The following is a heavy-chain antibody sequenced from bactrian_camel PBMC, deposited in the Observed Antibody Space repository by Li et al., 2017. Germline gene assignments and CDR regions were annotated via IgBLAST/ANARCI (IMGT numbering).Heavy chain of an antibody. Sequence: DVQLVESGGGSVQAGESLRLSCVFSGSTDSHKCVGWFRQAQGKEREGVAAIAPASGMTFYSDSVKGRFTISLDNAKNTLFLQMNSLQPEDTAMYYCAATVWGERWCDGIQKYNYWGQGTQVTVS. CDR3: AATVWGERWCDGIQKYNY. V-gene: IGHV3S40*01. D-gene: IGHD5*01. CDR1: GSTDSHKC. J-gene: IGHJ4*01. CDR2: IAPASGMT.